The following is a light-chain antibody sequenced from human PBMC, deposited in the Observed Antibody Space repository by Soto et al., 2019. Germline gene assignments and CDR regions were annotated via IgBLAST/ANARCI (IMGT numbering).Light chain of an antibody. J-gene: IGLJ2*01. CDR2: VNS. CDR1: SSNIGAGYD. CDR3: QSYDSSLSVV. V-gene: IGLV1-40*01. Sequence: QSVLTQPPSVSGAPGQRVTICCTGSSSNIGAGYDVHWYQQLPGTAPKLLIYVNSNRHSGVPDRLSGSKSGTSACLAITGLQGEDEADYYCQSYDSSLSVVFGGGTKLTVL.